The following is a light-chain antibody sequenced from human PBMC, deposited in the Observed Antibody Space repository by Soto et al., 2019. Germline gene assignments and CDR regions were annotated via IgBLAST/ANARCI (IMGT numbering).Light chain of an antibody. Sequence: QSALTQPASVSGSPGHSITISCTGTSNDVGGYDYVSWYQQHPGKAPKLMIYEVSNRPSGVSHRFSGSKSGNTASLTISGLQAEDEADYYCSSYTSSRTLVFGGGTKLTVL. V-gene: IGLV2-14*01. CDR3: SSYTSSRTLV. CDR1: SNDVGGYDY. J-gene: IGLJ2*01. CDR2: EVS.